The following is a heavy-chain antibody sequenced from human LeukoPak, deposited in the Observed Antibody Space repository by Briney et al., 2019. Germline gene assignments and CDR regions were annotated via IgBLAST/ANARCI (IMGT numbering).Heavy chain of an antibody. Sequence: ASVNVSCKASGYTFTSYTMHWVRQAPGQRLEWMGWINAGNGNTKYSQKFQGRVTITRDTSASTAYMELSSLRSEDTAVYYCARGRYCSSTSCYTPTIPRFDPWGQGTLVTVSS. V-gene: IGHV1-3*01. D-gene: IGHD2-2*02. CDR3: ARGRYCSSTSCYTPTIPRFDP. J-gene: IGHJ5*02. CDR2: INAGNGNT. CDR1: GYTFTSYT.